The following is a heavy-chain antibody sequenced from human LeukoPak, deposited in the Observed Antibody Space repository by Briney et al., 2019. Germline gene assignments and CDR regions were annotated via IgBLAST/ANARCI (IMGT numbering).Heavy chain of an antibody. D-gene: IGHD5-18*01. CDR2: ISSASTYI. Sequence: GGSLRLSCAASGFTFSSYSMNWVRQAPGKGLEWVSSISSASTYIYYADSVKGRFTISRDNAKNSLYLQMNSLRAEDAAMYYCARLVWDTTMADGDIDSWGQGTLLIVSS. CDR3: ARLVWDTTMADGDIDS. CDR1: GFTFSSYS. J-gene: IGHJ4*02. V-gene: IGHV3-21*01.